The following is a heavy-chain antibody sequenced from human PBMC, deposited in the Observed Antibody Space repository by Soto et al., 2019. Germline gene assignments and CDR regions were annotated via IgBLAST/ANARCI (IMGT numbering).Heavy chain of an antibody. CDR1: GFTFSTYW. J-gene: IGHJ4*02. CDR3: ARDLGYCSGGTCYTVLDY. V-gene: IGHV3-7*01. CDR2: INPDGTEK. D-gene: IGHD2-15*01. Sequence: GGPLRLSCATSGFTFSTYWMDWVRQAPGKGLEWVANINPDGTEKNYVDSVKGRFTISRDNARNSLLLQMNNLRAEDTALYYCARDLGYCSGGTCYTVLDYWGQGILVTVSS.